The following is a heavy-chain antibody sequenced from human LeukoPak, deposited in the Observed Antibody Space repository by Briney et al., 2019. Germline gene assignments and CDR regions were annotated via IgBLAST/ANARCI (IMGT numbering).Heavy chain of an antibody. CDR1: GFTFSRYA. CDR2: ISSSSSYI. CDR3: ARDQRSPDDYVWGSYRSDFDY. V-gene: IGHV3-21*01. D-gene: IGHD3-16*02. Sequence: PGGSLRLSCAASGFTFSRYAMSWVRQAPGKGLEWVSSISSSSSYIYYADSVKGRFTISRDNAKNSLYLQMNSLRAEDTAVYYCARDQRSPDDYVWGSYRSDFDYWGQGTLVTVSS. J-gene: IGHJ4*02.